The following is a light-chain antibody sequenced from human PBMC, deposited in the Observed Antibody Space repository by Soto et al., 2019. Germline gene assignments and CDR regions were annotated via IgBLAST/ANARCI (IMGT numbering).Light chain of an antibody. Sequence: EIVMTQSPATLSVSPGERATLSCRASQSISSNLAWYQQKPGQAPRLLIYGASTRATGIPARFSGSGSGTEFILTISSLQSEAFAVYYCQQYNNWPPMYTFGQGTKLEIK. CDR3: QQYNNWPPMYT. J-gene: IGKJ2*01. V-gene: IGKV3-15*01. CDR2: GAS. CDR1: QSISSN.